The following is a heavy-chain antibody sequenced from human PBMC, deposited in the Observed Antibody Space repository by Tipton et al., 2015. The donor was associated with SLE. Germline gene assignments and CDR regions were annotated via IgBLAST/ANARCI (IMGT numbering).Heavy chain of an antibody. J-gene: IGHJ6*02. CDR2: INHSGST. V-gene: IGHV4-34*01. Sequence: TLSLTCTVSGGSISGYYWSWIRQPPGKGLEWIGEINHSGSTNYNPSLKSRVTISVDTSKNQFSLKLSSVTAADTAVYYCARGRRFLEWGYYYYGMDVWGQGTTVTVSS. CDR1: GGSISGYY. CDR3: ARGRRFLEWGYYYYGMDV. D-gene: IGHD3-3*01.